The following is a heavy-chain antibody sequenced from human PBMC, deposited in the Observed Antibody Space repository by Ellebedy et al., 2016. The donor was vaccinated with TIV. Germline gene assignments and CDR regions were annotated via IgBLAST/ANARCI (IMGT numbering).Heavy chain of an antibody. V-gene: IGHV4-59*01. J-gene: IGHJ4*02. Sequence: MPSETLSLTCPVSGGSISNYYWSWIRQPPGKGLEWIGYIYYSGSTNYNPSLKSRVTISVDTSKNQFSLKLSSVTAADTAVYYCARDVGPMFNYWGQGTLVTVSS. CDR3: ARDVGPMFNY. CDR2: IYYSGST. CDR1: GGSISNYY. D-gene: IGHD3-10*02.